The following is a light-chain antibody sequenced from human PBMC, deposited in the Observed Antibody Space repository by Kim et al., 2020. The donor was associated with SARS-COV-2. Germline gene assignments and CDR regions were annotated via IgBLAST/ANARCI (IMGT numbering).Light chain of an antibody. Sequence: GQRITGTWSGSSANIGIRTVNWDQKNPETDLKVVIYNGNQRTSGGTDRFSGSKAGSSASLAISGLHSEEEADYYCAAWDDSLNGVFGGGTQLTVL. V-gene: IGLV1-44*01. J-gene: IGLJ3*02. CDR2: NGN. CDR1: SANIGIRT. CDR3: AAWDDSLNGV.